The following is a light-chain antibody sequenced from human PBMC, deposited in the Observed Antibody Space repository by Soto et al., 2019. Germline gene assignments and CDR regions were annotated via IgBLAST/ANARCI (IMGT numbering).Light chain of an antibody. CDR3: AAWDDSLNGDVV. V-gene: IGLV1-44*01. CDR1: SSNIGSNT. J-gene: IGLJ2*01. CDR2: SNN. Sequence: QSVLTQPPSASGTPGQRVTISCSGSSSNIGSNTVNWYQQLPGTAPKLLIYSNNQRPSGVPDRFSGSKSGTSASLAITGLQSEDEADYYCAAWDDSLNGDVVFGGGTKLTVX.